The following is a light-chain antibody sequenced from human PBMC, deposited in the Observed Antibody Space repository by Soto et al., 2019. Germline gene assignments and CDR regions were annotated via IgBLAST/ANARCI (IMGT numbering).Light chain of an antibody. CDR1: QSISSW. J-gene: IGKJ1*01. CDR2: DAS. Sequence: DSQMTQSPSTLSASVGDRVTITCLASQSISSWLAWYQQKPGKAPKLLIYDASSLESGVPSRFSGSGSGTEFTLTISSLQPDYFATYYCQQYKSYSWKSGQGTKVDI. V-gene: IGKV1-5*01. CDR3: QQYKSYSWK.